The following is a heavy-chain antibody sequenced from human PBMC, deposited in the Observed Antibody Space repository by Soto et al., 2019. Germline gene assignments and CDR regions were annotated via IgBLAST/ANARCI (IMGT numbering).Heavy chain of an antibody. V-gene: IGHV1-69*06. CDR1: SGTCMSNY. D-gene: IGHD1-1*01. J-gene: IGHJ4*01. CDR3: ASRDGRAEHSFEY. CDR2: IIPIFGTP. Sequence: SVKTISSASSGTCMSNYSSGVRPAPRGRGGGVGGIIPIFGTPNYAHNFQGRVTISADKSTSSTYMELSSLRSEDAAVYYCASRDGRAEHSFEYWGQGTLFSISS.